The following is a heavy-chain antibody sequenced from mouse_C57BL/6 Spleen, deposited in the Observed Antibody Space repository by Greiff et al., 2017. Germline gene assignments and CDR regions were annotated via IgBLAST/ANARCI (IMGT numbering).Heavy chain of an antibody. Sequence: QVQLQQSGAELVRPGASVTLSCKASGYTFTDYEMHWVKQTPVHGLEWIGAIDPETGGTAYNQKFKGKAILTADKSSSTAYMELRSLTSEDSAVXYCTRERDGNPFAYWGQGTLVTVSA. CDR2: IDPETGGT. V-gene: IGHV1-15*01. CDR1: GYTFTDYE. CDR3: TRERDGNPFAY. J-gene: IGHJ3*01. D-gene: IGHD2-1*01.